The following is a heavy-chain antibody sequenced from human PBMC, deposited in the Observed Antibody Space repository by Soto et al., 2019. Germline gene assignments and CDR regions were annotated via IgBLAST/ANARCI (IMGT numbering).Heavy chain of an antibody. CDR3: AKDLSSYYYFDF. J-gene: IGHJ4*02. CDR2: ISATGGST. Sequence: EVQLLESGGDLVQPGGSLRLSCAASGFTFGIYAMTWVRQAPGKGLEWVSTISATGGSTFYADSVKGRFTISRDNSKNTLYLQMNSLRAEDTAIYYWAKDLSSYYYFDFWGQGTQVTVSS. CDR1: GFTFGIYA. V-gene: IGHV3-23*01. D-gene: IGHD2-15*01.